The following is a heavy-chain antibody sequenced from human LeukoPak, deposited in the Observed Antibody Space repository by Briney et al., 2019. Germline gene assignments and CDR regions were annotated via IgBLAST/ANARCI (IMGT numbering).Heavy chain of an antibody. Sequence: ASVKVSCKASGYTFIHSGISWVRQAPGQGLEWMGWMNPYNGDTNFAQNLQGRVTMTRDKSTSTAYMELRNLRSDDTAVYYCARPTETTAGYSFDYWGQGTLVTVSS. V-gene: IGHV1-18*04. CDR1: GYTFIHSG. CDR3: ARPTETTAGYSFDY. CDR2: MNPYNGDT. J-gene: IGHJ4*02. D-gene: IGHD1/OR15-1a*01.